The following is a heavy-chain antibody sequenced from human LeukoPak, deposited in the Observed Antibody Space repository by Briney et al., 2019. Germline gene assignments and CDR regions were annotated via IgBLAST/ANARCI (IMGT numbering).Heavy chain of an antibody. CDR1: GFIFSSYA. J-gene: IGHJ4*02. Sequence: GSLTLSCAASGFIFSSYAMSWVRLAPARGLEWVSSLRGDGETFYIDSVRGRFTLSRDEARNTVYLHMNNLRVEDTAVYFCAKASWVTRADAVLWGQGTLVTVSS. CDR2: LRGDGET. CDR3: AKASWVTRADAVL. D-gene: IGHD5-18*01. V-gene: IGHV3-23*01.